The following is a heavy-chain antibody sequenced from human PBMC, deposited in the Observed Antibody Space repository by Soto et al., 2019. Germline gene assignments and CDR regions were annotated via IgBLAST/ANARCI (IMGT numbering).Heavy chain of an antibody. CDR1: GYTFTSYG. Sequence: ASVKVSCKASGYTFTSYGISWVRQAPGQGLEWMGWISAYNGNTNYARKLQGRVTMTTDTSTSTAYMELRSLRSDDTAVYYCASYDILTGYHDAFDIWGQGTMVTVSS. D-gene: IGHD3-9*01. J-gene: IGHJ3*02. CDR2: ISAYNGNT. CDR3: ASYDILTGYHDAFDI. V-gene: IGHV1-18*01.